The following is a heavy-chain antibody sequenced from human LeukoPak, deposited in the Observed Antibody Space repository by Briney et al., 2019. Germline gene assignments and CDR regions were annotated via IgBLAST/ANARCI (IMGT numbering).Heavy chain of an antibody. V-gene: IGHV3-43D*03. CDR3: AKDIRGSTSWYGLDY. D-gene: IGHD6-13*01. J-gene: IGHJ4*02. Sequence: GGSLRLSCAASGFTFDDYAMHWVRQAPGEGLEWVSLISWDGGSTYYADSVKGRFTISRDNSKKSLYLQMNSLRAEDTALYYCAKDIRGSTSWYGLDYWGQGTLVTVSS. CDR1: GFTFDDYA. CDR2: ISWDGGST.